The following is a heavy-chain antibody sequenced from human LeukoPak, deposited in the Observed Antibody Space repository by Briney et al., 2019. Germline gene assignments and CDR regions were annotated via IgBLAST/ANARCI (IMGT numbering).Heavy chain of an antibody. D-gene: IGHD6-13*01. J-gene: IGHJ4*02. CDR1: GFTFDDYA. CDR3: AKDIGIAAAGHFDY. CDR2: ISWNSGSI. V-gene: IGHV3-9*03. Sequence: PGRSLRLSCAASGFTFDDYAMHWVRQAPGKGLEGVSGISWNSGSIGYADSVKGRFTIPRDNAKNSLYLEMNSLRAEDMALYYCAKDIGIAAAGHFDYWGQGTLVTVSS.